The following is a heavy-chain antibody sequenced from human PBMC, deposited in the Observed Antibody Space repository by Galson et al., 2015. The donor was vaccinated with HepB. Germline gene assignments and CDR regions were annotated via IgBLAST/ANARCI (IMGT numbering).Heavy chain of an antibody. CDR2: TYYRSRWYN. J-gene: IGHJ4*02. Sequence: CAISGDSVSSHSVAWDWIRQSPSRGLEWLARTYYRSRWYNDYAVSVKSRVTINPDTSKNQFSLQLNSVTPEDTAVYYCARTDCTGGICARPFDYWGQGILVTVSS. CDR1: GDSVSSHSVA. V-gene: IGHV6-1*01. CDR3: ARTDCTGGICARPFDY. D-gene: IGHD2-8*02.